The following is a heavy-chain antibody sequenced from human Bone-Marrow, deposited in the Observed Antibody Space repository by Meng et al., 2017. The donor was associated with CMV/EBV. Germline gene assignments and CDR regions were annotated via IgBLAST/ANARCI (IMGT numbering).Heavy chain of an antibody. V-gene: IGHV3-30*02. CDR2: IRYDGSNA. CDR1: GFILSNYG. D-gene: IGHD3-10*01. Sequence: GGSLRLSCAASGFILSNYGMHWVRLTPDKGLEWVAFIRYDGSNAYYADSVEGRFTISRDNSKNTLYLQMSSLRSEDTAVYYCAKDFNTGGWFGELSPSYYYGMDVWGQGTTVTVSS. J-gene: IGHJ6*02. CDR3: AKDFNTGGWFGELSPSYYYGMDV.